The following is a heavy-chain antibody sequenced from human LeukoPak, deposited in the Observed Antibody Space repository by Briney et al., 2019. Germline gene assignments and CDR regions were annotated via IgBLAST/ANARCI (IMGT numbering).Heavy chain of an antibody. V-gene: IGHV3-21*01. Sequence: GGSLRLSCAASGFTFSNYNMNWVRQAPGKGLEWLSSISSSSTYIYYADSVKGRFTISRDNAKNSLYLQMNSLRAEDTAVYFCARGPPGSDFGDYVFVYWGQGTLVTVSS. J-gene: IGHJ4*02. CDR1: GFTFSNYN. CDR2: ISSSSTYI. CDR3: ARGPPGSDFGDYVFVY. D-gene: IGHD4-17*01.